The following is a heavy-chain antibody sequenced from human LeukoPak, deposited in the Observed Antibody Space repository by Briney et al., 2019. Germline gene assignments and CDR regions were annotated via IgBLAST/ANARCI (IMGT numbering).Heavy chain of an antibody. CDR1: GFSFTTYA. J-gene: IGHJ4*02. CDR2: ISGRGGST. CDR3: AKGKSSGWYY. Sequence: TGGSLRLSCVASGFSFTTYAMSWVRQAPGKGLEWVSVISGRGGSTYYADSVKGRFTVSRDNSKNTLYLQMNSLRAEDTALYYCAKGKSSGWYYWGQGTLVTVSS. V-gene: IGHV3-23*01. D-gene: IGHD6-19*01.